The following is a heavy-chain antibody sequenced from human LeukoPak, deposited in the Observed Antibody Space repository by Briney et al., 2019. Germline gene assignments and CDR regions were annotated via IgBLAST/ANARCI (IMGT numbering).Heavy chain of an antibody. Sequence: AASVKVSCKASGYTFTSYGISWVRQAPGQGLEWMGWISAYNGYTNYAQKLQGRVTMTTDTSTSTAYMELRSLRSDDTAVYYCARDYPYYYDSSGYYPEFDYWGQGTLVTVSS. CDR1: GYTFTSYG. CDR3: ARDYPYYYDSSGYYPEFDY. CDR2: ISAYNGYT. V-gene: IGHV1-18*01. J-gene: IGHJ4*02. D-gene: IGHD3-22*01.